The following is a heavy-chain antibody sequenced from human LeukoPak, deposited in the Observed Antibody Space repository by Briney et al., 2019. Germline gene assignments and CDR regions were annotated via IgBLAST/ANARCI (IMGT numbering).Heavy chain of an antibody. CDR1: GASISNYY. D-gene: IGHD1-1*01. Sequence: SETLSLTCTVSGASISNYYWSWIRQPAGKGLEWIGRIYTSGSTNYNPSLKSRVTISVDTSKNQFSLKLSSVTAADTAVYYCARDNRSQMERRTNAFDIWGLGTMVTVSS. CDR2: IYTSGST. J-gene: IGHJ3*02. CDR3: ARDNRSQMERRTNAFDI. V-gene: IGHV4-4*07.